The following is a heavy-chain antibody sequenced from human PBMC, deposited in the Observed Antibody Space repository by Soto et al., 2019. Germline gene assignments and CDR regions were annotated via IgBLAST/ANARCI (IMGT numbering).Heavy chain of an antibody. D-gene: IGHD6-13*01. J-gene: IGHJ6*02. Sequence: QVQLVQSGAEVKKPGSSVKVSCKASGGTFSSYAISWVRQAPGQGLAWMGGIIPIFGTANYAQKFQGRVTITADESTSTAYMELSSLRSEDTAVYYCARDPTPRAGDYYYYGMDVWGQGTTVTVSS. CDR3: ARDPTPRAGDYYYYGMDV. CDR1: GGTFSSYA. CDR2: IIPIFGTA. V-gene: IGHV1-69*12.